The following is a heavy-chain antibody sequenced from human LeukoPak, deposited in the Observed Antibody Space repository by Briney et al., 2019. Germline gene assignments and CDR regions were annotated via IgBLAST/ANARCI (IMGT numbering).Heavy chain of an antibody. CDR3: AREDIVVVPAALLPYYYYGMDV. D-gene: IGHD2-2*01. V-gene: IGHV1-3*01. CDR1: GYTFTSYA. J-gene: IGHJ6*02. CDR2: INAGNGNT. Sequence: GASVRVSCKASGYTFTSYAMHWVRQAPGQRLEWMGWINAGNGNTKYSQKFQGRVTITRDTSASTAYMELSSLRSEDTAVYYCAREDIVVVPAALLPYYYYGMDVWGQGTTVTVSS.